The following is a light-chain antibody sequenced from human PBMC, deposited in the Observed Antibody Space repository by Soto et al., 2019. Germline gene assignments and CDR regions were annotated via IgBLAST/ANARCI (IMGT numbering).Light chain of an antibody. CDR3: QKYSSVPV. CDR2: AAS. CDR1: QDIRNF. J-gene: IGKJ3*01. Sequence: DIQMTQSPTSLSASVGDRDTITCRASQDIRNFVAWYQQKPGKAPKLLIYAASTLQSGVPSRFSGSGSGTDFTLTINSLQPEDVPTDSGQKYSSVPVFGPGTKVEIK. V-gene: IGKV1-27*01.